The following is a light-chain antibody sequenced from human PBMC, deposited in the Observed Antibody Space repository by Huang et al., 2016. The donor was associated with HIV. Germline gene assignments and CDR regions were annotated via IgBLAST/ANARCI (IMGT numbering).Light chain of an antibody. Sequence: VMMSQSPATLAASPGERVTLPCGASQRVNTNLAWYQQKPGQPPRLLIYAASTRATGVPARFAGSGSGTEVTLTIDSLQSDDFEVYYCQQYKKWPPEYTLGQGTRLGIK. CDR3: QQYKKWPPEYT. V-gene: IGKV3-15*01. CDR2: AAS. J-gene: IGKJ2*01. CDR1: QRVNTN.